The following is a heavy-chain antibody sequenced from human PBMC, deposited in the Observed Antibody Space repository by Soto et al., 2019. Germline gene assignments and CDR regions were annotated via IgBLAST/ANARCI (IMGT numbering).Heavy chain of an antibody. CDR2: INGDGSTI. V-gene: IGHV3-74*01. Sequence: GGSLRLSCAASGFTFSNSWIHWVRQAPGKGLVWVSRINGDGSTINYADSVKGRFTISRDNAKNTLYLQLSSLRVEDTAVYYCVNGGYSGAGVYYFDFWGQGTLVTVSS. CDR1: GFTFSNSW. CDR3: VNGGYSGAGVYYFDF. J-gene: IGHJ4*02. D-gene: IGHD5-12*01.